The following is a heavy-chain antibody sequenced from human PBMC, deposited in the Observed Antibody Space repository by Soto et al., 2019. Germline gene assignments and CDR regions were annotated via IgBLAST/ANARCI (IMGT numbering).Heavy chain of an antibody. V-gene: IGHV4-30-2*01. D-gene: IGHD2-2*02. CDR3: ARDSCSSTSCYIDY. CDR1: GGSISSGGYS. J-gene: IGHJ4*02. CDR2: TDYRGST. Sequence: QLQLQESGSGLVKPSQTLSLTCAVSGGSISSGGYSWSWIRQPPGNGLEWIGYTDYRGSTYYNTSLNSRVTISVDRSKNQFSLKLSSVTAADTAVYYCARDSCSSTSCYIDYWGKGTLVTVSS.